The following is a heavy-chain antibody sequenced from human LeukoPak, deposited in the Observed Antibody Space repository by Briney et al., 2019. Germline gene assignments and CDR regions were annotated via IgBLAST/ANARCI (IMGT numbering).Heavy chain of an antibody. D-gene: IGHD6-6*01. CDR1: CGSISSYY. CDR2: IYYSWST. CDR3: ARDRGVYSSSFDY. J-gene: IGHJ4*02. Sequence: SETLSLTCTVSCGSISSYYWSWVRQPPGKGLEWIRYIYYSWSTNYNPSLKSRVTISVHTSKRQLSLKLSSVTAADTAVYYCARDRGVYSSSFDYWGQGTLVTVSS. V-gene: IGHV4-59*01.